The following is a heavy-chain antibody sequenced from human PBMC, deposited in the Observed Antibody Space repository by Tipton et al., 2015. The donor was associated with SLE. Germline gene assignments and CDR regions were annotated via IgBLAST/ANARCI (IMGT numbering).Heavy chain of an antibody. J-gene: IGHJ2*01. V-gene: IGHV4-38-2*02. CDR3: AREFLNPVTTVHYYFDL. CDR2: VYYSGS. CDR1: GYSISRGYY. D-gene: IGHD4-11*01. Sequence: TLSLTCAVSGYSISRGYYWGWIRPPPGKGLGWIGGVYYSGSYYNPSLKSRVTVSVDTSKNQVSLKLSSVTAADTAVYYCAREFLNPVTTVHYYFDLWGRGTLVTVSS.